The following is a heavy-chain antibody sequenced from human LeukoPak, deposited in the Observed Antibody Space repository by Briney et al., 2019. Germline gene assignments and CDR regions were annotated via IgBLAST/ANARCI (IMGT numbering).Heavy chain of an antibody. CDR1: GFTFSSHG. D-gene: IGHD2-2*01. CDR3: AKDSSSSLYYFDY. J-gene: IGHJ4*02. Sequence: GGSLRLSCAASGFTFSSHGMNWVRQAPGKGLEWVSGISGSGGNTYYADSVKGRFTISRDNSKNTLYLQVNSLRAEDTAVYYCAKDSSSSLYYFDYWGQGTLVTVSS. CDR2: ISGSGGNT. V-gene: IGHV3-23*01.